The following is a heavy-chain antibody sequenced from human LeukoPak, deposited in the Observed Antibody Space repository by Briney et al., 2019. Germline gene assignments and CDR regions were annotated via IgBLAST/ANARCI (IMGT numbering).Heavy chain of an antibody. CDR1: GFTFSSYA. CDR2: ISGSGGST. CDR3: ARVNVDTATYFDY. Sequence: HAGGSLRLSCAASGFTFSSYAMSWVRQAPGKGLEWVSAISGSGGSTYYADSVKGRFTISRDNSKNTVYLQMNSLRAEDTAVYYCARVNVDTATYFDYWGQGTLVTVSS. D-gene: IGHD5-18*01. J-gene: IGHJ4*02. V-gene: IGHV3-23*01.